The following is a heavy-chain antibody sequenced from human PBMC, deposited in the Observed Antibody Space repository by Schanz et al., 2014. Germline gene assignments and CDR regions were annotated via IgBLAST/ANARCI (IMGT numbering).Heavy chain of an antibody. D-gene: IGHD5-12*01. CDR3: ARKVVATIGGYYDN. J-gene: IGHJ4*02. CDR2: IGVDGTTT. CDR1: GFTFSSYG. Sequence: EVQLVESGGGLVQPGGSLRLSCAASGFTFSSYGMNWLRQAPGKGLEWVSVIGVDGTTTYYADSVKGRFTISRDNAENTLFLQMNSLRAEDTAVYYCARKVVATIGGYYDNWGQGTLVTVSS. V-gene: IGHV3-23*04.